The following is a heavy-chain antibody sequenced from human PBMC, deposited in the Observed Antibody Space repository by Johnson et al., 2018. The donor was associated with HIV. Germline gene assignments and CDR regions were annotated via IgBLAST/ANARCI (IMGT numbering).Heavy chain of an antibody. CDR1: GFTFSSYG. J-gene: IGHJ3*02. CDR3: AKTGGGAALDS. CDR2: VYSGGYT. D-gene: IGHD3-16*01. Sequence: QVQLVESGGGVVQPGGSLRLSCVASGFTFSSYGMNWVRQAPGRGLEWVSVVYSGGYTYYADSVKGRFTISRDTSKKMLYLQMNSLRVDDTAVYYCAKTGGGAALDSWGQGTMVTVSS. V-gene: IGHV3-NL1*01.